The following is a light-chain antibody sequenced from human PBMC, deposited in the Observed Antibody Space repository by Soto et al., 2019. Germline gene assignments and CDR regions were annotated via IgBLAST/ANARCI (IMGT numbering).Light chain of an antibody. V-gene: IGLV1-40*01. CDR3: QSYYSSLSGYV. J-gene: IGLJ1*01. CDR1: SSNIGAGYE. Sequence: QSVLTQPPSVSEAPGQRVTISCTGSSSNIGAGYEAHWYQQVPGTAPKLLIYENNNRPSGVPDRFSGSKSGNSASLAITGLQAEDEAEYYCQSYYSSLSGYVFGTGTKLTVL. CDR2: ENN.